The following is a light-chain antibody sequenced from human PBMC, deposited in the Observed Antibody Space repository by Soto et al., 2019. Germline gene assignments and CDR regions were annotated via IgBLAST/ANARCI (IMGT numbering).Light chain of an antibody. CDR2: AAS. V-gene: IGKV1-39*01. Sequence: DIQMTQSPSSLSASVGDRVTITCRASQSISSYLNWYQQKPGKAPKLLIYAASSLQSGVPSRFSGSGSGRDFSLTIGSLQPEDFATYYCQQSNSTPPITFGQGTRLEIK. CDR1: QSISSY. CDR3: QQSNSTPPIT. J-gene: IGKJ5*01.